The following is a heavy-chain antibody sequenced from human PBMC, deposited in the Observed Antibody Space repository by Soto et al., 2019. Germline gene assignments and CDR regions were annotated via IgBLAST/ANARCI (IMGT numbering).Heavy chain of an antibody. J-gene: IGHJ4*02. CDR2: ISGSGGST. D-gene: IGHD2-15*01. CDR3: ANYPIVVVVAAMVDY. CDR1: GFTFSSYA. Sequence: GGSLRLSCAASGFTFSSYAMSWVRQAPGKGLEWVSAISGSGGSTYYADSVKGRFTISRDNSKNTLYLQMNSLRAEDTAVYYCANYPIVVVVAAMVDYWGQGTLVTVSS. V-gene: IGHV3-23*01.